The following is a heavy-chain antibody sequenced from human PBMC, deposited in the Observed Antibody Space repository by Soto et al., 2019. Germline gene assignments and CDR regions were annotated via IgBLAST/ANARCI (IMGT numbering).Heavy chain of an antibody. CDR3: ARDVDTTIFGVDSNWFDP. D-gene: IGHD3-3*01. J-gene: IGHJ5*02. V-gene: IGHV4-31*03. Sequence: SETLSLTCTVSGGSISSGGYYWSWIRQHPGKGLEWIGYIYYSGSTYYNPSLKSRVTISVDTSKNQFSLKLSSVTAADTAVYYCARDVDTTIFGVDSNWFDPWGQGTLVTVSS. CDR2: IYYSGST. CDR1: GGSISSGGYY.